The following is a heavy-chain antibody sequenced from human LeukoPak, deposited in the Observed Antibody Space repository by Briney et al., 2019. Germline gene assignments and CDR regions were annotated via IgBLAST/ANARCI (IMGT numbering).Heavy chain of an antibody. CDR2: ISSSSSYI. CDR1: GFTYRSYA. Sequence: NAGGSLRLSCAASGFTYRSYAMSWVRQAPGKGLEWVSSISSSSSYIYYADSVKGRFTISRDNAKNSLYLQMNSLRAEDTAVYYCASTLEVDYWGQGTLVTVSS. CDR3: ASTLEVDY. D-gene: IGHD1-1*01. V-gene: IGHV3-21*01. J-gene: IGHJ4*02.